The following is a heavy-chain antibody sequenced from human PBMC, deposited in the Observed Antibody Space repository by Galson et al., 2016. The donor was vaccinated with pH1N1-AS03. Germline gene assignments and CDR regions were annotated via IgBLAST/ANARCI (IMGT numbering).Heavy chain of an antibody. Sequence: FSLTTTGLGVGWIRQPPGKALEWLALIYWDVDKRFAPSLKSRLTITKDTSKNQVVLTLTNLGPVDTATYSCAHNRGVFRFWGQGTLVIVSS. J-gene: IGHJ4*02. D-gene: IGHD3-10*01. V-gene: IGHV2-5*05. CDR2: IYWDVDK. CDR1: FSLTTTGLG. CDR3: AHNRGVFRF.